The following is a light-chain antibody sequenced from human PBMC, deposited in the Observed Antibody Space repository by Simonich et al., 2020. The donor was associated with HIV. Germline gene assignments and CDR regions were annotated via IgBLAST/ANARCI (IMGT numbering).Light chain of an antibody. J-gene: IGKJ3*01. CDR1: QSVSSN. CDR3: QQYNNWPFT. V-gene: IGKV3-15*01. CDR2: GAS. Sequence: IVMTQSPATLSVSPGERATLSCRARQSVSSNLAWYQQKPGQAPRVLIYGASTRATCVPARFSGSWSGTEFTLTISSMQSEDFAVYYCQQYNNWPFTFGPGTKVDIK.